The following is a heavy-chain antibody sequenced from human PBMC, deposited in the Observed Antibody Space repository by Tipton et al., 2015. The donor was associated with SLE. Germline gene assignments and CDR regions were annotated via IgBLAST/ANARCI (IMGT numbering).Heavy chain of an antibody. CDR3: ATSLLLGIDY. Sequence: SLRLSCAASGFTFSSFEMNWVRQAPGKGLEWVSYIVSSGGNMYYADSVKGRFTISRDNSKNTLYLQMNSLRAEDTAVYYCATSLLLGIDYWGQGTLVTVSS. D-gene: IGHD7-27*01. CDR1: GFTFSSFE. CDR2: IVSSGGNM. J-gene: IGHJ4*02. V-gene: IGHV3-48*03.